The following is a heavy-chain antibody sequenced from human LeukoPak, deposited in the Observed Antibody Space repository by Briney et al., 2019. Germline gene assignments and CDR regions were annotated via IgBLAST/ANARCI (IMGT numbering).Heavy chain of an antibody. CDR2: IRPDVIRT. D-gene: IGHD6-19*01. J-gene: IGHJ4*02. CDR3: AREQSGTRGWYTVDY. V-gene: IGHV3-23*02. Sequence: GGSLSLSCAASGFTLSPYAITWLRQGPGKAVVWFSYIRPDVIRTFCRASARGRFTISRDNSRDTVYLQVNSLRVENTAVYYCAREQSGTRGWYTVDYWGPETLVTVSS. CDR1: GFTLSPYA.